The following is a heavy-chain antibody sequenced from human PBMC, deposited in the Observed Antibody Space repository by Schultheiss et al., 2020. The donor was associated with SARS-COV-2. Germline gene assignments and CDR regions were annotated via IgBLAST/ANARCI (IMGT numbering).Heavy chain of an antibody. Sequence: ASVKVSCKASGYTFTSYGISWVRQAPGQGLEWMGWISAYNGNTNYAQKLQGRVTMTRDTSISTAYMELSSLRSEDTAVYYCASLQWLGNYYYYMDVWGKGTTVTVSS. CDR2: ISAYNGNT. CDR1: GYTFTSYG. D-gene: IGHD6-19*01. V-gene: IGHV1-18*01. J-gene: IGHJ6*03. CDR3: ASLQWLGNYYYYMDV.